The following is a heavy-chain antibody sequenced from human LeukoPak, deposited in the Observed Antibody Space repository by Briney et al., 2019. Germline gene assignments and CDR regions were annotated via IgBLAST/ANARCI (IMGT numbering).Heavy chain of an antibody. CDR2: INHSGST. CDR3: AREVEMATIF. V-gene: IGHV4-34*01. CDR1: GGSFSGYY. D-gene: IGHD5-24*01. J-gene: IGHJ4*02. Sequence: SETLSLTCAVYGGSFSGYYWSWIRQPPGKGLEWIGEINHSGSTNYNPSLKSRVTISVDTSKNQSSLKLSSVTAADTAVYYCAREVEMATIFWGQGTLVTVSS.